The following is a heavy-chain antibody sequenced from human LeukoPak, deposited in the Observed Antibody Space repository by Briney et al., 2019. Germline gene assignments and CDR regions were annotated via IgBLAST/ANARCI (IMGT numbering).Heavy chain of an antibody. J-gene: IGHJ1*01. V-gene: IGHV4-59*01. CDR1: GGSINTYY. D-gene: IGHD1-26*01. Sequence: PSETLSLTCTVSGGSINTYYWSWIRQPPGKGLEWIRYIDNSERTNYNPSLKSRVAISVDTSKSQFSLKLTSVTAADTAVYCCAREEVGATGDHFQHWGQGTLVTVSS. CDR2: IDNSERT. CDR3: AREEVGATGDHFQH.